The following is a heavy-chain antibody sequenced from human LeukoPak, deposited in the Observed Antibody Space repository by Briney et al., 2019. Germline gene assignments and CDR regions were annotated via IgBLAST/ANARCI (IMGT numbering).Heavy chain of an antibody. CDR1: ADSMNNYY. Sequence: SGTLSLTCSVFADSMNNYYWNWIRQPPGKGLEWIGFVHHSGTTNYNPSLKSRVTILIETSKNQFSLMLSSVTPADTAVYYCARGGWSLDHWGQGTLVTVSS. D-gene: IGHD1-26*01. V-gene: IGHV4-59*01. J-gene: IGHJ4*02. CDR2: VHHSGTT. CDR3: ARGGWSLDH.